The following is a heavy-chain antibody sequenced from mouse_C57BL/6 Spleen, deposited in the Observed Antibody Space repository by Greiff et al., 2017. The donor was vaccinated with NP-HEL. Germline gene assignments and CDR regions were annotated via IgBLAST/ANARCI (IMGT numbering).Heavy chain of an antibody. CDR3: ARIARHYGSSQSYAMDY. CDR1: GFSLSTFGMG. J-gene: IGHJ4*01. Sequence: QVTLKVCGPGILQPSQTLSLTCSFSGFSLSTFGMGVGWIRQPSGKGLEWLAHIWWDDDKYYNPALKSRLTISKDTSKNQVFLKIANVDTADTATYYCARIARHYGSSQSYAMDYWGQGTSVTVSS. D-gene: IGHD1-1*01. V-gene: IGHV8-8*01. CDR2: IWWDDDK.